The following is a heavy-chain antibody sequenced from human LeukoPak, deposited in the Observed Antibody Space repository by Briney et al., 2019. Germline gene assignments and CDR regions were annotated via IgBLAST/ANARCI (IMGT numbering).Heavy chain of an antibody. D-gene: IGHD5-18*01. CDR3: ARAPGYLFDY. J-gene: IGHJ4*02. CDR1: GFTVSSNY. CDR2: IYSGGST. V-gene: IGHV3-53*05. Sequence: GGSLRLSCAASGFTVSSNYMSWVRQAPGKGLDWVSMIYSGGSTNYADSVKGRFTISRDSSKNTLYLQMNSLRAEDTAVYYCARAPGYLFDYWGQGTLVTVSS.